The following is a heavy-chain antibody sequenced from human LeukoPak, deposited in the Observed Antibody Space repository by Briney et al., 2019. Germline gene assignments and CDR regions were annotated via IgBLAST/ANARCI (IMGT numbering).Heavy chain of an antibody. Sequence: SETLSLTCTVSGGSISSGDYYWSWIRQPPGKGLEWIGYIYYSGSTYYNPSLKSRVTISVDTSKNQFSLKLSSVTAADTAVYYCARVVLGVVVPAAIWGDSFYYYYMDVWGKGTTFTVSS. J-gene: IGHJ6*03. CDR2: IYYSGST. V-gene: IGHV4-30-4*02. CDR3: ARVVLGVVVPAAIWGDSFYYYYMDV. D-gene: IGHD2-2*02. CDR1: GGSISSGDYY.